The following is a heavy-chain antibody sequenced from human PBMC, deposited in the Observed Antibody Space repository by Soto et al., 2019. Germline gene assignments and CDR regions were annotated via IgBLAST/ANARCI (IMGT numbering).Heavy chain of an antibody. Sequence: PSETLSLTCAVSGGSISSGGYSWSWIRQPPGKGLEWIGYIYHSGSTFYNPSLKSRVTISIDTSKNQFSLKLSSVTAADTAVYYCARGIAAAGNWFDPWGQGTLVTVS. CDR1: GGSISSGGYS. V-gene: IGHV4-30-2*01. CDR3: ARGIAAAGNWFDP. CDR2: IYHSGST. J-gene: IGHJ5*02. D-gene: IGHD6-13*01.